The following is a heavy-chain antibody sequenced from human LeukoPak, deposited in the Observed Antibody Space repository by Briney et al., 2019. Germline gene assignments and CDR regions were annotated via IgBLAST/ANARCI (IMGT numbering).Heavy chain of an antibody. V-gene: IGHV1-2*02. CDR1: GYTFTDYH. CDR3: ARELGRNAFDI. D-gene: IGHD7-27*01. J-gene: IGHJ3*02. Sequence: AASVKVSCKASGYTFTDYHMHWMRPAPGQGLECMGWINPNSGGTNYAQKFQGRITMTRDTSISTAYMELSRLRSDDTAVYYCARELGRNAFDIWGQGTMVTVSS. CDR2: INPNSGGT.